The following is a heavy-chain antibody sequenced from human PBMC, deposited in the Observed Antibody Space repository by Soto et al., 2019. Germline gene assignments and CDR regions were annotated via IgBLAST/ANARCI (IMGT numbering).Heavy chain of an antibody. CDR1: GGSISSGGYS. CDR3: ARVGSYGLTHYFDY. Sequence: QLQLQESGSGLVKPSQTLSLTCAVSGGSISSGGYSWSWIRQPPGKGLEWIGYIYHSGSTYYNPSLKSRVTIAVDRSKNQFSLKLSSVTAADTAVYYCARVGSYGLTHYFDYWGQGTLVTVSS. CDR2: IYHSGST. D-gene: IGHD4-17*01. V-gene: IGHV4-30-2*01. J-gene: IGHJ4*02.